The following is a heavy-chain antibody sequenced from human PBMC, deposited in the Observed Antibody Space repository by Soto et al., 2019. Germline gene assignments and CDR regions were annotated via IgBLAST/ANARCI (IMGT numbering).Heavy chain of an antibody. J-gene: IGHJ6*02. CDR1: GGTFSSYA. D-gene: IGHD6-6*01. V-gene: IGHV1-69*06. CDR3: ARSVAARPNLWSYYAMDV. Sequence: QVQLVQSGAEVKKPGSSVKVSCKASGGTFSSYAISWVRQAPGHGLEWMGGIIPIFGTPRYAENFQGRVTITADKSTSTASRELSSLTAEDTAIYYCARSVAARPNLWSYYAMDVWGQGATVAFSS. CDR2: IIPIFGTP.